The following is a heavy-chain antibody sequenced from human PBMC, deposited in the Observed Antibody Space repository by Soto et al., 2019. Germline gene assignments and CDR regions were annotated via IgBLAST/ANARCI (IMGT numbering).Heavy chain of an antibody. CDR1: GFTFSSYG. V-gene: IGHV3-33*06. Sequence: PGGSLRLSCAASGFTFSSYGMHWVRQAPGKGLEWVAVIWYDGSNKYYADSVKGRFTISRDNSKNTLYLQMNSLRAEDTAVYYCAKYRGSTSAVGDFDYWGQGTLVTVSS. J-gene: IGHJ4*02. D-gene: IGHD2-2*01. CDR3: AKYRGSTSAVGDFDY. CDR2: IWYDGSNK.